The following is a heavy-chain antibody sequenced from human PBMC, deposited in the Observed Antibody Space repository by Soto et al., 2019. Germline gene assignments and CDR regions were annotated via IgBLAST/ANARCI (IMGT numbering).Heavy chain of an antibody. CDR2: IGRSGETI. CDR1: VFTFSSFE. J-gene: IGHJ4*02. Sequence: SXRLSWFVSVFTFSSFEIKLVRQTPGKGLEWLSYIGRSGETIYYADSVKGRFTISRDNAKSSLFLQMNGLRDEDTGIYYCARDSTGGEASSTNFYYRGRGTLVKVYS. V-gene: IGHV3-48*03. D-gene: IGHD2-2*01. CDR3: ARDSTGGEASSTNFYY.